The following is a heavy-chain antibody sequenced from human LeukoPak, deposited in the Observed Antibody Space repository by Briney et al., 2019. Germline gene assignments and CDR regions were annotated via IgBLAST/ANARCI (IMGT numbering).Heavy chain of an antibody. CDR3: ARDLTFYYDSGAYYCDY. D-gene: IGHD3-22*01. CDR1: GYTFTGYY. Sequence: GASVKVSCKASGYTFTGYYMNWVRQAPGQGLEWMGWINPNSGGTKYAQKFQGRVTMTRDTSISTAYMELSRLRSDDTAIYYCARDLTFYYDSGAYYCDYWGQGTLVTVSS. V-gene: IGHV1-2*02. J-gene: IGHJ4*02. CDR2: INPNSGGT.